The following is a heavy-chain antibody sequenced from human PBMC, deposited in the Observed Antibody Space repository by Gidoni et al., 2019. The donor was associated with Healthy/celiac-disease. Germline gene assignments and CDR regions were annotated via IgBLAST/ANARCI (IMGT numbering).Heavy chain of an antibody. CDR1: GFTLSSYA. J-gene: IGHJ6*02. CDR3: ARSSGIQYYYYGMDV. Sequence: EVQLLESGGGLVQPGGSLRRSCAASGFTLSSYAMSWVRQAPGKGLEWVSAISGSGGSTYYADSVKGRFTISRDNSKNTLYLQMNSLRAEDTAVYYCARSSGIQYYYYGMDVWGQGTTVTVSS. CDR2: ISGSGGST. V-gene: IGHV3-23*01. D-gene: IGHD3-22*01.